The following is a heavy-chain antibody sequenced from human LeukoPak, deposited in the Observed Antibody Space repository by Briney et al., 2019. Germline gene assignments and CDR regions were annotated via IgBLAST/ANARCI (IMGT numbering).Heavy chain of an antibody. CDR2: IYSGGST. V-gene: IGHV3-53*04. CDR1: GFTFSSYA. CDR3: ARGPGVVITEYYFDY. D-gene: IGHD3-3*01. J-gene: IGHJ4*02. Sequence: GGSLRLSCAASGFTFSSYAMSWVRQAPGKGLEWVSVIYSGGSTYYADSVKGRFTISRHNSKNTLYLQMNSLRAEDTAVYYCARGPGVVITEYYFDYWGQGTLVTVSS.